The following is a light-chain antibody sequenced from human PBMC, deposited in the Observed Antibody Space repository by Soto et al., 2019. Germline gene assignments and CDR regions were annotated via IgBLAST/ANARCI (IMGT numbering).Light chain of an antibody. Sequence: LTQPASVSGSPGQSITISCTGTSRDVGGYNYVSWHQQHPGKAPKVIITEVSNRPSGVSNRFSGSKSGNTASLTISGLQAEDEADYYCSSYINYNTFVVFGGGTQLTVL. J-gene: IGLJ2*01. CDR2: EVS. CDR3: SSYINYNTFVV. CDR1: SRDVGGYNY. V-gene: IGLV2-14*01.